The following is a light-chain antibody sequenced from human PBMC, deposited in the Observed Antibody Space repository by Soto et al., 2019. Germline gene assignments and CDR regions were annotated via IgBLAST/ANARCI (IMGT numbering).Light chain of an antibody. CDR2: EVS. CDR1: NSDVGIYDF. Sequence: QSALTQPASGSGTPGQSITISCTGSNSDVGIYDFVSWYQHHPGRAPKLIVSEVSHRPSGVSNRFSGSKSGNTASLTISGLQSEDEADYYCVSYTSDDGRYVFGTGTKVTVL. V-gene: IGLV2-14*01. J-gene: IGLJ1*01. CDR3: VSYTSDDGRYV.